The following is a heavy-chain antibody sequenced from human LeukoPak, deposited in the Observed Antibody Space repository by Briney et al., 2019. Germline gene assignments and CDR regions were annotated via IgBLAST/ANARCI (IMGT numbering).Heavy chain of an antibody. V-gene: IGHV3-33*06. D-gene: IGHD6-13*01. J-gene: IGHJ3*02. CDR2: IWYDGSNK. Sequence: HPGGSLRLSCAESGFTFSSYGMHWVSQAPGKGLEGVAVIWYDGSNKYYADSVKGRFTISRDNSKNTLYLQMNSLRAEDTAVYYCAKAGAAAEIKWWADAFDISGQGTMVTVSS. CDR1: GFTFSSYG. CDR3: AKAGAAAEIKWWADAFDI.